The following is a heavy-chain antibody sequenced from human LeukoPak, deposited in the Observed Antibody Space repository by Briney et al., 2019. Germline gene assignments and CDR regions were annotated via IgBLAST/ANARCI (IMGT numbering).Heavy chain of an antibody. Sequence: GASVKVSCKASGYTFTNYVISWVRQAPGQGLEWMGWISAYNGNTNYAQKLQGRVTMTTDTSTSTAYMELSRLRSDDTAVYYCARGDLYYVWGSYRPSPGYYYGMDVWGQGTTVTVSS. V-gene: IGHV1-18*01. CDR1: GYTFTNYV. CDR2: ISAYNGNT. J-gene: IGHJ6*02. D-gene: IGHD3-16*02. CDR3: ARGDLYYVWGSYRPSPGYYYGMDV.